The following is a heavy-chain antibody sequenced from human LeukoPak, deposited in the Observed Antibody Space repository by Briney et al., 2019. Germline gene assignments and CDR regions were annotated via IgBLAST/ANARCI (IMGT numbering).Heavy chain of an antibody. J-gene: IGHJ3*02. V-gene: IGHV3-7*05. D-gene: IGHD3-3*01. CDR3: ARDFSAFDI. CDR1: VFPLSSYW. Sequence: PGGSLRLSCAASVFPLSSYWTNCVRQAPGKGLEWVANIKPEGSEKWYVCSVKGRFTISRDNGKNSLNLQLNSLRAEDTAVYYCARDFSAFDIWGQGTMVTVSS. CDR2: IKPEGSEK.